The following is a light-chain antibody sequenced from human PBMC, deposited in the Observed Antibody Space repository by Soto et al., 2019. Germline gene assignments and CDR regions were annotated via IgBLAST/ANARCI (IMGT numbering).Light chain of an antibody. CDR3: MQALQPLT. Sequence: DIVMTQSPLSLPVTPGEPASISCRSSQSLLHSNGYNYLDWYLQKPGQSPQLLIYLGSNRASGVPDRFSCSGSVTHFTLKISRVEAEDVGVYYCMQALQPLTFGQGTKVEIK. CDR2: LGS. V-gene: IGKV2-28*01. CDR1: QSLLHSNGYNY. J-gene: IGKJ1*01.